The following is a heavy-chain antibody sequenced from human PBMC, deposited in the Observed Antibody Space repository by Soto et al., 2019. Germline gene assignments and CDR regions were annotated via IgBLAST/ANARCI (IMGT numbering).Heavy chain of an antibody. Sequence: LRLSCAASGFTFSSYGMHRVRQAPGKGLEWVAVISYDGSNKYYADSVKGRFTLSRDNSQNTRYMQMNSLRAEDTAVYDCAKSNVLRFLEWLFPGFDPWGQGTLVTVSS. D-gene: IGHD3-3*01. J-gene: IGHJ5*02. CDR3: AKSNVLRFLEWLFPGFDP. CDR1: GFTFSSYG. V-gene: IGHV3-30*18. CDR2: ISYDGSNK.